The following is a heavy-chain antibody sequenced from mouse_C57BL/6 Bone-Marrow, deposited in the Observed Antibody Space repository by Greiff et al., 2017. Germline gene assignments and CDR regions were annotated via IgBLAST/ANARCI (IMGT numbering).Heavy chain of an antibody. CDR3: ARGAVRTWFAY. V-gene: IGHV1-59*01. Sequence: VQLQQPGAELVRPGTSVKLSCKASGYTFTSYWMHWVKQRPGQGLEWIGVIDPSDSYTNYNQKFKGKATLTVDTSSSTAYMQLSSLTSEDSAVYDCARGAVRTWFAYWGQGTLVTVSA. J-gene: IGHJ3*01. D-gene: IGHD1-1*01. CDR1: GYTFTSYW. CDR2: IDPSDSYT.